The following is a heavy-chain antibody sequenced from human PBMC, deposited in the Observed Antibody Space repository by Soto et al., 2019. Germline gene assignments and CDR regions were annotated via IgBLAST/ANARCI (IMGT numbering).Heavy chain of an antibody. J-gene: IGHJ4*02. D-gene: IGHD1-26*01. CDR3: AKDGSHHFDY. CDR2: MSYDGSNE. V-gene: IGHV3-30*18. Sequence: QVQLVESGGGVVQPGRTLRLSCAASGFTFSHYAMHWVRQAPGKGLEWVALMSYDGSNEYYADSVKGRFTISRDNSKNTLYLQMNSLRAEDTAVYYCAKDGSHHFDYWGQGTLVTVSS. CDR1: GFTFSHYA.